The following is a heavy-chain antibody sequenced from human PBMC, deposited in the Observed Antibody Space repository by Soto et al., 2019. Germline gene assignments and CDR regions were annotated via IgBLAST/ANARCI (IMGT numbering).Heavy chain of an antibody. CDR3: ARDPNWNYLYYYGMDV. Sequence: GGSLRLSCAASGFTFSSYAMHWVRQAPGKGLEWVAVISYDGSNKYYADSVKGRFTISRDNSKNTLYLQMNSLRAEDTAVYYYARDPNWNYLYYYGMDVWGQGTTVTVSS. V-gene: IGHV3-30-3*01. J-gene: IGHJ6*02. CDR2: ISYDGSNK. CDR1: GFTFSSYA. D-gene: IGHD1-7*01.